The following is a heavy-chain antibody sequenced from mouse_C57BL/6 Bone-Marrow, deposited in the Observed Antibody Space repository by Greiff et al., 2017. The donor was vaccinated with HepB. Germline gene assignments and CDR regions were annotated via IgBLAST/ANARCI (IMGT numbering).Heavy chain of an antibody. CDR2: ISYDGSN. V-gene: IGHV3-6*01. Sequence: EVKLMESGPGLVKPSQSLSLTCSVTGYSITSGYYWNWIRQFPGNKLEWMGYISYDGSNNYNPSLKNRISITRDTSKNQFFLKLNSVTTEDTATYYCAREGAYCDVWGTGTTVTVSS. J-gene: IGHJ1*03. CDR1: GYSITSGYY. CDR3: AREGAYCDV.